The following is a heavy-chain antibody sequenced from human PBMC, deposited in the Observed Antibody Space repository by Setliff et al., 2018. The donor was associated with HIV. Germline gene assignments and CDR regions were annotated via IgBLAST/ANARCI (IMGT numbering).Heavy chain of an antibody. J-gene: IGHJ4*02. CDR2: IYHRGNT. CDR1: GGSFSGYY. Sequence: SETLSLTCAVYGGSFSGYYWSWIRQPPGKGLEWIGSIYHRGNTYHNPSLKSRVTVSVDTSKNQFSLKLSSVTAADTAVYYCARSFGNGNSRLGNWGQGTLVTVSS. D-gene: IGHD2-8*01. V-gene: IGHV4-34*01. CDR3: ARSFGNGNSRLGN.